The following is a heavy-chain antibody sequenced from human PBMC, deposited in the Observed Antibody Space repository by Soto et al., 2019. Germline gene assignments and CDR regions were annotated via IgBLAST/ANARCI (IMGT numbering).Heavy chain of an antibody. CDR1: GFTFSNYG. CDR3: ARHRTRAKDIVVVPAPTIHYYYYGMDV. Sequence: ASVKVSCKASGFTFSNYGLNWVRQAPGQGLEWMGWVSANNGHTNYAQNLQGRVSMTTDTSTSTAYMELRGLTFDDTAVYYCARHRTRAKDIVVVPAPTIHYYYYGMDVWGQGTTVTVSS. V-gene: IGHV1-18*01. CDR2: VSANNGHT. D-gene: IGHD2-2*01. J-gene: IGHJ6*02.